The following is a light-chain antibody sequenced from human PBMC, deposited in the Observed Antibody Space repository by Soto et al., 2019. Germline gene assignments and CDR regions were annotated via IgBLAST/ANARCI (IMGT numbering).Light chain of an antibody. Sequence: QSVLDPPASVSGSPGQSITISCPGTSSDVGGYNYVSWYQQYPGKARKLMISDVSNRPSGVSYRFSGSKSGNTASLTISGLQAEDEADYYCSSYTSSSTYVFGTGTKVTVL. V-gene: IGLV2-14*03. J-gene: IGLJ1*01. CDR2: DVS. CDR3: SSYTSSSTYV. CDR1: SSDVGGYNY.